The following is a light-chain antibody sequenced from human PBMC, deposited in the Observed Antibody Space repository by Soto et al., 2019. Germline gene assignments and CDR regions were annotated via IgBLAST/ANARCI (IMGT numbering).Light chain of an antibody. CDR1: SGDVGGYNY. V-gene: IGLV2-11*01. CDR2: DVS. Sequence: QSALTQPRSVSGSPGQSVTISCTGTSGDVGGYNYVSWYLQHPGKAPKVMIYDVSKRPSGVPDRFSGSKSGNTASLTISGLQSEDEADYYCCSFAGNYIYVFGTGTKVTVL. CDR3: CSFAGNYIYV. J-gene: IGLJ1*01.